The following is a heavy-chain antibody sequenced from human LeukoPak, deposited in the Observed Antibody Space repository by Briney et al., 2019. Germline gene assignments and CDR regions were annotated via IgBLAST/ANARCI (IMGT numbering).Heavy chain of an antibody. J-gene: IGHJ4*02. Sequence: GASVKVSCKASGGTFSSYAISWVRQAPGQGLEWMGGIIPIFGTANYAQKFQGRVTITADESTSTAYMELSSLRSEDTAVYYCASLGMATAVNYWGQGTLVTVSS. CDR2: IIPIFGTA. D-gene: IGHD5-24*01. CDR1: GGTFSSYA. CDR3: ASLGMATAVNY. V-gene: IGHV1-69*13.